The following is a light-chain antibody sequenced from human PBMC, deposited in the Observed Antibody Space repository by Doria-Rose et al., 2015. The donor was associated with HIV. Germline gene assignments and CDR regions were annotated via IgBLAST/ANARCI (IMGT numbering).Light chain of an antibody. Sequence: DIQVAQSPSFLSASVGVRVTITCRASQGISRYLAWYQQKPGNAPTLLIFGASTLQSGVPSRFSGSGSGTEFTLTISSLQPEDFATYYCQQCDSFPLTFGQGTKVELK. J-gene: IGKJ1*01. V-gene: IGKV1-9*01. CDR1: QGISRY. CDR2: GAS. CDR3: QQCDSFPLT.